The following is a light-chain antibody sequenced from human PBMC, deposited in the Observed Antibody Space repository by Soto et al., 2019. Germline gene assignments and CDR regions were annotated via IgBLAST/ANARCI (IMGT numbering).Light chain of an antibody. V-gene: IGLV2-11*01. J-gene: IGLJ1*01. CDR3: CSYAGSFTYV. CDR2: DVD. Sequence: QSALTQPRSVSGSPGQSVTISCTGGSNDVGNYNYVSWFQQHPGKAPKLMIYDVDKRPSGVPDRFSGSKSGNTASLIISGLQAEDEADYYCCSYAGSFTYVFGTGTKLTVL. CDR1: SNDVGNYNY.